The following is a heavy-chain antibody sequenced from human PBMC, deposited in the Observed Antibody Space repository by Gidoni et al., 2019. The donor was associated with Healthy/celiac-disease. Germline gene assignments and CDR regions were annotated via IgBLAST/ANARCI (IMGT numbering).Heavy chain of an antibody. CDR1: GFPFSSYG. CDR2: ISYDGSNK. V-gene: IGHV3-30*03. Sequence: QVQLVESGGGVVHPGRSLRRSCAASGFPFSSYGMPWVRQAPGKGLEWVAVISYDGSNKYYADAVKGRFTISRDNSKNTLYLQMNSLRAEDTAVYYCARGIAYCGGDCYSGFDYWGQGTLVTVSS. D-gene: IGHD2-21*02. CDR3: ARGIAYCGGDCYSGFDY. J-gene: IGHJ4*02.